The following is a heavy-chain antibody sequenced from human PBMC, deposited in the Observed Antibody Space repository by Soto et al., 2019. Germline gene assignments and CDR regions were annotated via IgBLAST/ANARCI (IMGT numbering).Heavy chain of an antibody. CDR2: IIPIFGTA. D-gene: IGHD5-18*01. CDR3: ARDLAPPAYSYGPGAFDI. CDR1: GGTFSRYA. Sequence: GASVKVSCKASGGTFSRYAISWVRQARGQGLEWMGGIIPIFGTANYAQKFQGRVTITADASTSTAYMELSSLRSEYTPVSHCARDLAPPAYSYGPGAFDIWGQGTMVTVSS. V-gene: IGHV1-69*13. J-gene: IGHJ3*02.